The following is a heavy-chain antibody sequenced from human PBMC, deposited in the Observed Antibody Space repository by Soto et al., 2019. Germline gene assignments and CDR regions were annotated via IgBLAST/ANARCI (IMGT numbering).Heavy chain of an antibody. D-gene: IGHD3-22*01. CDR2: ISSSGTII. CDR1: GFTFSDYY. V-gene: IGHV3-11*01. Sequence: GGSLRLSCAASGFTFSDYYMSWIRQAPGKGLEWVSYISSSGTIISDTDSVKGRFTISRDNAKNSLYLQMSSLRAKDTAVYYCARDLGYYDSSGYFDYWGQGTLVTVSS. CDR3: ARDLGYYDSSGYFDY. J-gene: IGHJ4*02.